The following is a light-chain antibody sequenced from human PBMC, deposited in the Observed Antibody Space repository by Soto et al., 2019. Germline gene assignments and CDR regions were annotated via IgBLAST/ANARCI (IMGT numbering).Light chain of an antibody. J-gene: IGKJ1*01. CDR1: QSVSSN. CDR2: GAS. Sequence: EIVMTQSPATLSVSPGERATLSCRASQSVSSNLAWYQQKPGQAPRLLIYGASTRATGIPARFSGSGSGTEFILTISSLQSEDFEVYYCQQYNNWGTFGQGTKVEIK. CDR3: QQYNNWGT. V-gene: IGKV3-15*01.